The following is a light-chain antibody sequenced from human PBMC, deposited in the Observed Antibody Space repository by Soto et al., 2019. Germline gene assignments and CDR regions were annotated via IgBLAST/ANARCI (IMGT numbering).Light chain of an antibody. CDR2: GAS. Sequence: EIVLTQSPGILSLSPGERATLCCRASQSVSSSYLAWYQQKPGQAPRLVIHGASSRATGIPDRFSGSGSGTDFILTISRLEPEDFAVYYCQQYGSSPLYTFGQGTKLEIK. CDR1: QSVSSSY. CDR3: QQYGSSPLYT. V-gene: IGKV3-20*01. J-gene: IGKJ2*01.